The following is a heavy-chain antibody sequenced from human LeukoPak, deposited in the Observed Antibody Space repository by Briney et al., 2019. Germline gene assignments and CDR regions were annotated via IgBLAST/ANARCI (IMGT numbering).Heavy chain of an antibody. CDR1: GYTFTGYY. Sequence: ASVKVSCKASGYTFTGYYMHWVRQAPGQGLEWMGWINPNSGGTNYAQKFQGRVTMTRDTSISTAYMELSRLRSDDTAVYYCAREADSGGAGCMDPWGQGTLVTVSS. J-gene: IGHJ5*02. CDR3: AREADSGGAGCMDP. V-gene: IGHV1-2*02. CDR2: INPNSGGT. D-gene: IGHD2-8*01.